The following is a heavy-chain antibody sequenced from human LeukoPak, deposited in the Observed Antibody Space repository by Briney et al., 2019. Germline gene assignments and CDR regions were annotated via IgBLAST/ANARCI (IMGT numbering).Heavy chain of an antibody. J-gene: IGHJ4*02. Sequence: GGSLRLSCAASGFTFSSYGMHWVRQAPGKGLEWVAVISYDGSNKYYADSVKGRFTISRDNSKKTLYLQMNSLRAEDTAVYYCVKDPGVRRVLEYYFDYWGQGTLVTVSS. V-gene: IGHV3-30*18. CDR1: GFTFSSYG. CDR3: VKDPGVRRVLEYYFDY. D-gene: IGHD3-10*01. CDR2: ISYDGSNK.